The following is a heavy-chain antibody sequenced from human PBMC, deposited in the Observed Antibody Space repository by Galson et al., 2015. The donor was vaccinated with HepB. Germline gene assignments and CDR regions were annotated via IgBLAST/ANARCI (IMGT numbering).Heavy chain of an antibody. CDR1: GGSISSSSYY. D-gene: IGHD3-16*01. J-gene: IGHJ5*02. Sequence: ETLSLTCTVSGGSISSSSYYWGWIRQPPGKGLEWIGSIYYSGSTYYNPSLKSRVTISVDTSKNQFSLKLSSVTAADTAVYYCARVGRRRSGENWFDPWGQGTLVTVSS. V-gene: IGHV4-39*07. CDR3: ARVGRRRSGENWFDP. CDR2: IYYSGST.